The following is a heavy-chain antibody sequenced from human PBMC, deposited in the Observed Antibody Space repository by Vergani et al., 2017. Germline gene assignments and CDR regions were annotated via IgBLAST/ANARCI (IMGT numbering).Heavy chain of an antibody. V-gene: IGHV3-23*01. J-gene: IGHJ3*02. CDR3: AKGTYGDYAPHDAFDM. D-gene: IGHD4-17*01. CDR1: GFTFSSYA. CDR2: ISGSGGST. Sequence: EVQLLESGGGLVQPGGSLRLSCAASGFTFSSYAMSWVRQAPGKGLEWVSAISGSGGSTYYADSVKGRFTISRDNAKNSLYVQMNSLRAEDTALYYCAKGTYGDYAPHDAFDMWGQGTMVTVSS.